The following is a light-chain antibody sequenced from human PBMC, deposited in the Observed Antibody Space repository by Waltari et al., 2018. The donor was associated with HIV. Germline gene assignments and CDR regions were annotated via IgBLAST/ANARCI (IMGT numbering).Light chain of an antibody. J-gene: IGKJ1*01. Sequence: SASVGDRVTITCRASQSISSWLAWYQQKPGKAPKLLIYKASSLESGVPSRFSGSGSGTEFTLTISSLQPDDFATYYCQQYNSYSPVTFGQGTKVEIK. CDR2: KAS. CDR3: QQYNSYSPVT. CDR1: QSISSW. V-gene: IGKV1-5*03.